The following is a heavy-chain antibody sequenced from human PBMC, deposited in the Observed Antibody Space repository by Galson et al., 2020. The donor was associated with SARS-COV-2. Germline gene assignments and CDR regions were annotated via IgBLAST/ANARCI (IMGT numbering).Heavy chain of an antibody. CDR1: GDSVSSHSAA. Sequence: SQTLSHTCAISGDSVSSHSAAWNSLRHSPSSGLAWLVWPYYRSKSYNDYAVSVKSRITINPDTSKNQFSLQLNSVTPEDTAVYYFARVWELERAGYYYGMDVWGQGTTVTVSS. D-gene: IGHD1-1*01. J-gene: IGHJ6*02. CDR3: ARVWELERAGYYYGMDV. V-gene: IGHV6-1*01. CDR2: PYYRSKSYN.